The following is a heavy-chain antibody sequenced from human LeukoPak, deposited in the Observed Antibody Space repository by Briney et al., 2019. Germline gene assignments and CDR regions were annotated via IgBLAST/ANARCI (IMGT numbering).Heavy chain of an antibody. J-gene: IGHJ4*02. Sequence: ASVKVSCKASGYTFTSYDINWVRQATGQGLEWMGWMNPNSGNTGYAQKFQGRVTMTEDTSTDTAYMELSSLRSEDTAVFYCAACSTSWRRDYWGQGTLVTVSS. CDR1: GYTFTSYD. CDR3: AACSTSWRRDY. V-gene: IGHV1-8*01. CDR2: MNPNSGNT. D-gene: IGHD2-2*01.